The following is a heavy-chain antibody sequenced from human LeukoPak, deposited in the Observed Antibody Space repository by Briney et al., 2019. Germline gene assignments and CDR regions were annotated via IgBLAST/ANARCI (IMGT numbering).Heavy chain of an antibody. D-gene: IGHD5-18*01. CDR3: ARSGYSYVQNWFDP. V-gene: IGHV4-59*11. CDR2: IYYSGST. J-gene: IGHJ5*02. CDR1: GGSISSHY. Sequence: SEILSLTCTVSGGSISSHYWSWIRQPPGKGLEWIGYIYYSGSTNYNPSLKSRVTLSVDTSKNQFSLKLSSVTAADTAVYYCARSGYSYVQNWFDPWGQGTLVTVSS.